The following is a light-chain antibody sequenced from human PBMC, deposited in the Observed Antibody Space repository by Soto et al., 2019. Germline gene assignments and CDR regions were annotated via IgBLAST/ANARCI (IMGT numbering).Light chain of an antibody. J-gene: IGLJ1*01. CDR3: GSWDSSMSAYV. V-gene: IGLV1-51*01. Sequence: QSVLTQPPSVSAAPGQKVTISCSGSSSNIGGNSVSWYLQLPGTAPKLLIYDDNKRPSGIPDRFSGSKSGTSDTLGITGFQTGDEADYYCGSWDSSMSAYVFGTGTQVTVL. CDR1: SSNIGGNS. CDR2: DDN.